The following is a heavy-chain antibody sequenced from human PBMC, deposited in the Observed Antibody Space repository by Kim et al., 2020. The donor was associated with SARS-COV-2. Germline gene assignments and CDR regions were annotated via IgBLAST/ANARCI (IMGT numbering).Heavy chain of an antibody. CDR3: ARDPFGELYSSTWPDYNWFDP. Sequence: ASVKVSCKASGYTFTSYAISWVRQAPGQGLEWMGWINTNQGSPTYAQGFTGRFVFSLDTSVSTAYLQISSLKAEDTAIYYCARDPFGELYSSTWPDYNWFDPWGQGTLVTVSS. J-gene: IGHJ5*02. D-gene: IGHD6-13*01. CDR1: GYTFTSYA. V-gene: IGHV7-4-1*02. CDR2: INTNQGSP.